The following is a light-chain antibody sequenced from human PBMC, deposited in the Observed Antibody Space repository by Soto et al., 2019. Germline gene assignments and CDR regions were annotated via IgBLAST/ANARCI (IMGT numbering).Light chain of an antibody. CDR2: DAS. CDR3: QQRSPRA. V-gene: IGKV3-11*01. CDR1: PSVSSY. Sequence: EIVLTQSPATLSLSPGERATLSCRASPSVSSYLAWYQQKPGQAPRLLIYDASNRATGIPARFSGSGSGTDFTLTISSLDPEDFAVYYCQQRSPRAFGQGTKVEIK. J-gene: IGKJ1*01.